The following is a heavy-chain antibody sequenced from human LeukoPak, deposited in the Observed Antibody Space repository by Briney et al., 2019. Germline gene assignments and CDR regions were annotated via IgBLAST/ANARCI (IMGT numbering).Heavy chain of an antibody. CDR3: ARQGGPYYSDSRDSSHVDFDC. Sequence: ASVTVSCRASGGTFSSYAISWVRQAPGQGLEWMGGIIPIYGIANYAQNFQGRVTITADDSTSTAYMELSSLRSDDTAVYYCARQGGPYYSDSRDSSHVDFDCWGQGTLVTVSS. CDR1: GGTFSSYA. CDR2: IIPIYGIA. D-gene: IGHD3-22*01. V-gene: IGHV1-69*13. J-gene: IGHJ4*02.